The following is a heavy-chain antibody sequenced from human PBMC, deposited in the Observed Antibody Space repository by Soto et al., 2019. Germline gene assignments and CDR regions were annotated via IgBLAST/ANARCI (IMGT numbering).Heavy chain of an antibody. J-gene: IGHJ6*02. CDR3: ARGEDAFFYYGLDV. CDR1: GYSISSGYY. V-gene: IGHV4-38-2*01. CDR2: IYHSGST. Sequence: KTSETLSLTCAVSGYSISSGYYWGWIRQPPGKGLEWIGSIYHSGSTYYNPSLKSRVTISVDTSKNQFSLKLSSVTAADTAVYYCARGEDAFFYYGLDVWGQGITVTVSS.